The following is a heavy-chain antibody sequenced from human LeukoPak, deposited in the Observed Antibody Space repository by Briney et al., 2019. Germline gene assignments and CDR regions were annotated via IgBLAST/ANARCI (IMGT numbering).Heavy chain of an antibody. CDR1: VYTFTIYG. D-gene: IGHD3-3*01. Sequence: ASVKVSCKASVYTFTIYGISWVRQAPGQGLEWMGWISAYNGNTNYAQKLQVRVTMTTDTSTSTAYMELRSLRSDDTAVYYCARKGSITIFGVVTPANWFDPWGQGTLVTVSS. J-gene: IGHJ5*02. CDR3: ARKGSITIFGVVTPANWFDP. V-gene: IGHV1-18*01. CDR2: ISAYNGNT.